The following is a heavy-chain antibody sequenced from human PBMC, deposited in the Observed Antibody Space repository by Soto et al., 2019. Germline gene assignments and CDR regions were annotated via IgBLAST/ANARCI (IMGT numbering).Heavy chain of an antibody. D-gene: IGHD3-22*01. CDR1: GFTFSSYA. CDR3: AGRTYYYDSSGYLGD. J-gene: IGHJ4*02. Sequence: QVQLVESGGCGVQPGRSLRLSCAASGFTFSSYAMHWVRQAPGKGLERVAVISYDGSNKYYADSVKGRFTISRDNSKNTLYLQMNSLRAEDTAVYYCAGRTYYYDSSGYLGDWGQGTLVTVS. V-gene: IGHV3-30-3*01. CDR2: ISYDGSNK.